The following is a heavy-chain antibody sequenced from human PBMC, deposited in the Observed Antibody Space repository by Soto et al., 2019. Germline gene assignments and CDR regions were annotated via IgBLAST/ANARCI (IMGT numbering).Heavy chain of an antibody. V-gene: IGHV1-2*04. D-gene: IGHD6-19*01. CDR3: ARQSYSSGWYACDY. J-gene: IGHJ4*02. Sequence: ASVKVSCKASGYTFTGYYMHWVRQAPGQGLEWMGWINPNSGGTNYAQKFQGWVTMTRDTSIRTAYMELSRLRSDDTAVYYCARQSYSSGWYACDYWGQGTLVTVSS. CDR1: GYTFTGYY. CDR2: INPNSGGT.